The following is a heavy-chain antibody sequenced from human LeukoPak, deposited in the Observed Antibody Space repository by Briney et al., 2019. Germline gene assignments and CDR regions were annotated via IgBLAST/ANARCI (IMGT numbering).Heavy chain of an antibody. V-gene: IGHV3-30*03. Sequence: PGRSLRLSCAASGFTFSGYGMHWVRQAPGKGLEWVAVISYDGSNKYYADSVKGRFTISRDNSKNTLYLQMNSLRAEDTAVYYCATTRRMLVVAATPLDYWGQGTLVTVSS. J-gene: IGHJ4*02. CDR1: GFTFSGYG. CDR3: ATTRRMLVVAATPLDY. D-gene: IGHD2-15*01. CDR2: ISYDGSNK.